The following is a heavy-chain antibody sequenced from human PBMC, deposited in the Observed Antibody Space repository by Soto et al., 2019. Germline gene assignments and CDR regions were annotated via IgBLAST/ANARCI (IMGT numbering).Heavy chain of an antibody. J-gene: IGHJ5*02. CDR3: ARTLSSSAENWFDP. CDR1: GDSVSSNSAA. D-gene: IGHD6-6*01. CDR2: TYYRSKWYN. V-gene: IGHV6-1*01. Sequence: PSQTLSLTCVISGDSVSSNSAAWNWIRQSPSRGLEWLGRTYYRSKWYNDYAVSVKSRITINPDTSKNQFSLQLNPVTPEDTAVYFCARTLSSSAENWFDPWGQGTLVTVSS.